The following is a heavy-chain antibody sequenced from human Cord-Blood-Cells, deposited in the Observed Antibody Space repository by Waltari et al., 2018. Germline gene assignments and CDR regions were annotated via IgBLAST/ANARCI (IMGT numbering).Heavy chain of an antibody. CDR2: MNPNSGCT. J-gene: IGHJ3*02. CDR1: GYTFPAYY. V-gene: IGHV1-2*04. D-gene: IGHD3-3*01. CDR3: ARGGGITIFGVVDAFDI. Sequence: QVQLVQSGAKVKKPGASVKVSCKASGYTFPAYYMHWVRQAPGQGLEWMGGMNPNSGCTNYAQKLQGWVTMARDTSISTAYMELSRLRSDDTAVYYFARGGGITIFGVVDAFDIWGQGTMVTVSS.